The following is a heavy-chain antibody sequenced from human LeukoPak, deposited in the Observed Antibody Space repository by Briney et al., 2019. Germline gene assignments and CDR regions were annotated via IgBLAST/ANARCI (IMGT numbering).Heavy chain of an antibody. J-gene: IGHJ4*02. CDR2: ISAYNGNT. CDR3: ARDGALTPDY. D-gene: IGHD3-16*01. CDR1: GGTFSSYA. Sequence: ASVRVSCKASGGTFSSYAISWVRQAPGQGLEWMGWISAYNGNTNYAQKLQGRVTMTTDTSTSTAYMELRSLRSDDTAVYYCARDGALTPDYWGQGTLVTVSS. V-gene: IGHV1-18*01.